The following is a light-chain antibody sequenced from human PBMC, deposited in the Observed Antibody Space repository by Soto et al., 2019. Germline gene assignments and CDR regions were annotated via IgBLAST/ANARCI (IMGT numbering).Light chain of an antibody. V-gene: IGKV2D-29*02. CDR2: EVS. CDR1: QSLLYSDGETF. Sequence: DVVMTQSPLSLPVTPGEPASISCRSSQSLLYSDGETFLFWYLQKPGQSPQLLIYEVSTRVSGVPDRFSGSGSGTDFTLEISRVETDDVGIYYCMQSTQLPPTFGQGTRLEIK. CDR3: MQSTQLPPT. J-gene: IGKJ5*01.